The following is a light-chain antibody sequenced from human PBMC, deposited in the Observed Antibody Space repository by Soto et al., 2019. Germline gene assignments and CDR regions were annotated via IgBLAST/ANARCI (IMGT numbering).Light chain of an antibody. J-gene: IGLJ2*01. Sequence: QSALTQPASVSGSPGQSITISCTGTSSDVSGYNYVSWYQQHPGKAPKLMIYDVSNRPSGVSNRFSGSRSGNTASLIISGLQTEDEADYYCSSYTVSSTVIFGGGTKLTVL. V-gene: IGLV2-14*01. CDR2: DVS. CDR3: SSYTVSSTVI. CDR1: SSDVSGYNY.